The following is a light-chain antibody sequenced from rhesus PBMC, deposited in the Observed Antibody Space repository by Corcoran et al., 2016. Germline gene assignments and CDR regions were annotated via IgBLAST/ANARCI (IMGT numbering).Light chain of an antibody. CDR3: QQESNLVS. CDR1: QSVSSR. V-gene: IGKV3-17*02. J-gene: IGKJ2*01. Sequence: EIVMTQSPATLSLSPGERATLSCRASQSVSSRLAWYQQKPGQAPRLLIDDASSRVTGIHDRVSGSGSGTDFTLTISSLEPEAVAVYFCQQESNLVSFGQGTKVEIK. CDR2: DAS.